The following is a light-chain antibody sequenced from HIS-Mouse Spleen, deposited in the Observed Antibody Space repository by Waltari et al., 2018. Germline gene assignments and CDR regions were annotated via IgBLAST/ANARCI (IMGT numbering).Light chain of an antibody. V-gene: IGLV1-44*01. Sequence: QSVLTQPPSASGTPGPRVPSACSGRRSKSGSNTVNWYQQPPGTAPKPLIYSNNHRPSGVPDRFSGSKSGTSASLAISGLQSEDEADYYCAAWDDSLNGNYVFGTGTKVTVL. CDR1: RSKSGSNT. J-gene: IGLJ1*01. CDR2: SNN. CDR3: AAWDDSLNGNYV.